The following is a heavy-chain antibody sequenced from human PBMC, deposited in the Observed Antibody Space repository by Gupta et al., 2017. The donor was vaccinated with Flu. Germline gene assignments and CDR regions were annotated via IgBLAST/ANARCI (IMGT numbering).Heavy chain of an antibody. J-gene: IGHJ4*02. D-gene: IGHD3-10*01. CDR2: RAHDGSNE. V-gene: IGHV3-30*18. CDR3: VKDLGGSGSYYTFES. Sequence: MHWIRHAPCKGLEWVAVRAHDGSNENYADSVRDRFTISRDNSQNTLYLQMNSLRVEDTAVYYCVKDLGGSGSYYTFESWGQGTLVTVSS.